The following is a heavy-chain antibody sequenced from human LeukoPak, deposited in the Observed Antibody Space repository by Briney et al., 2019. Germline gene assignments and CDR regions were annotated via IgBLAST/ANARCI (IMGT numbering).Heavy chain of an antibody. J-gene: IGHJ3*02. CDR3: ATGERYCSGGSCAALGDAFDI. V-gene: IGHV3-30*02. D-gene: IGHD2-15*01. CDR2: IWYDGSNK. Sequence: PGGSLRLSCAASGFTFSSYGMHWVRQAPGKGLEWVAVIWYDGSNKYYADSVEGRFTISRDNSKNTLYLQMNSLRAEDTAVYYCATGERYCSGGSCAALGDAFDIWGQGTMVTVSS. CDR1: GFTFSSYG.